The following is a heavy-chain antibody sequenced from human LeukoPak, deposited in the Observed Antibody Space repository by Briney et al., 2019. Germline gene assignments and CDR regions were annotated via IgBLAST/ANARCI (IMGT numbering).Heavy chain of an antibody. CDR1: GGSISSYY. Sequence: SETLSLTCTVSGGSISSYYWSWIRQPPGKGPEWIGYIYYSGSTYYNPSLKSRVTISVDTSKNQFSLKLSSVTAADTAVYYCARDQDPYDILGKRGYYYYYGMDVWGQGTTVTVSS. V-gene: IGHV4-59*12. CDR2: IYYSGST. D-gene: IGHD3-9*01. J-gene: IGHJ6*02. CDR3: ARDQDPYDILGKRGYYYYYGMDV.